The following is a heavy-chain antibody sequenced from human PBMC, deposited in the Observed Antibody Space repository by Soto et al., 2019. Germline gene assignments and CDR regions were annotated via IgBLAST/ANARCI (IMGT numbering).Heavy chain of an antibody. CDR1: GYTFTSYD. CDR3: ARINLSDAPKWLRPDSVFDY. Sequence: KVSCKASGYTFTSYDINWVRQATGQGLEWMGWMNPNSGNTGYAQKFQGRVTMTRNTSISTAYMELSSLRSEDTAVYYCARINLSDAPKWLRPDSVFDYWGQGTLVTVSS. D-gene: IGHD5-12*01. V-gene: IGHV1-8*01. J-gene: IGHJ4*02. CDR2: MNPNSGNT.